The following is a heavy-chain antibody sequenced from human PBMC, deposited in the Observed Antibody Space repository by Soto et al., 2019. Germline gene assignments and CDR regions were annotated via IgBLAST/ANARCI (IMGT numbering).Heavy chain of an antibody. V-gene: IGHV4-34*12. D-gene: IGHD5-12*01. J-gene: IGHJ6*02. CDR3: AREIPRDGYNFGSGAMGV. Sequence: SETLSLTCAVYGGSFSAYYWSWVRQPPGKGLEWIGEIIHSESTKFNPSLKSRVTISLDTSKNQFSLRLTSVTAADTAVYYCAREIPRDGYNFGSGAMGVWGQGTTVTVSS. CDR2: IIHSEST. CDR1: GGSFSAYY.